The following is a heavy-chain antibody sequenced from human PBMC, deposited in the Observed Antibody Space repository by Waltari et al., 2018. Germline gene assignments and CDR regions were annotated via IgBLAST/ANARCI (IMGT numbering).Heavy chain of an antibody. CDR3: ARGRVTMIVVVSYGMDV. CDR2: LNHCGST. CDR1: GGSSSGYY. Sequence: QVQLPQWGAGLLKTSATLSLTCTVYGGSSSGYYWSWIRQPPGKGPEWIGELNHCGSTNYTPSRKRRVTISVDKPENKVALKLSSVPAADTAVYYCARGRVTMIVVVSYGMDVWGQGTTVTVS. V-gene: IGHV4-34*01. J-gene: IGHJ6*02. D-gene: IGHD3-22*01.